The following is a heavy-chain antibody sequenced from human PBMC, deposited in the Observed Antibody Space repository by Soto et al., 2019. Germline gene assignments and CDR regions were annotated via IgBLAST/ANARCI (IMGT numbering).Heavy chain of an antibody. J-gene: IGHJ5*02. D-gene: IGHD3-3*01. CDR3: ARGHADFWSGYHLFDP. V-gene: IGHV1-3*04. CDR2: IYTGNGNT. Sequence: QVQLVQSGAEVKKPGASVKVSCKASGYIFTTTAMHWVRQAPGQRLEWMGWIYTGNGNTKYSEKFQGRVTISRDTSASTAYMELSSLRSEDTAVYYCARGHADFWSGYHLFDPWGQGTLVTVSS. CDR1: GYIFTTTA.